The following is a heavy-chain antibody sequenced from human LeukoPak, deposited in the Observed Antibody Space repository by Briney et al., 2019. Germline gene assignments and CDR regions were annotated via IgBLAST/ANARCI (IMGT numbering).Heavy chain of an antibody. V-gene: IGHV1-46*01. CDR1: GYTFISYY. CDR3: ASEGAVAGRNFLFFDY. Sequence: GASVKVSCKASGYTFISYYMHWVRQAPGQGLEWMGIINPSGGSTSYAQKFQGRVTMTRDMSTSTVYMELSSLRSDDTAVYYCASEGAVAGRNFLFFDYWGQGTLVTVSS. D-gene: IGHD6-19*01. J-gene: IGHJ4*02. CDR2: INPSGGST.